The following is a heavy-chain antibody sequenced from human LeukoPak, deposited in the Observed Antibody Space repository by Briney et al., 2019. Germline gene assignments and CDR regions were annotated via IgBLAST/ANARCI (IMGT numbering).Heavy chain of an antibody. J-gene: IGHJ5*02. CDR1: GGSISSYY. CDR3: ARLSGSAFTRHWFDP. D-gene: IGHD6-25*01. Sequence: SETLCLTCTVSGGSISSYYWSWIRQPPGKGLEWIGYIYYSGSTNYNPSLKSRVTISVDTSKNQFSLRLSSVTAADTAVYYCARLSGSAFTRHWFDPGGQGTLVTVSS. V-gene: IGHV4-59*08. CDR2: IYYSGST.